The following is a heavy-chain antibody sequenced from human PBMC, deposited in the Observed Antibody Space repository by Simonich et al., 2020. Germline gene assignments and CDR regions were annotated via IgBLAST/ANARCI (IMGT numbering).Heavy chain of an antibody. V-gene: IGHV3-48*03. Sequence: EVQLVESGGGLVQPGGSLRLSCAASGFTFSSYEMNWVRQAPGKGLEWVSYISSSGSTIYYADSVKGPFTISKYNAKNSLYLQMNSLRAEDTAVYYCARDFRLQLVEIGTYYYYGMDVWRQGTTVTVSS. D-gene: IGHD6-6*01. CDR1: GFTFSSYE. CDR3: ARDFRLQLVEIGTYYYYGMDV. CDR2: ISSSGSTI. J-gene: IGHJ6*02.